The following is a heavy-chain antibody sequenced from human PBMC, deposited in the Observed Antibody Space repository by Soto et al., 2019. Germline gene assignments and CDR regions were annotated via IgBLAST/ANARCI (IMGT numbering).Heavy chain of an antibody. J-gene: IGHJ6*02. CDR3: ARDSRRYFGGDYYYYGMDV. D-gene: IGHD3-10*01. CDR2: IYYSGST. Sequence: NPSETLSLTCTVSGGSISSDGYYWSWIRQHPGKGLEWIGYIYYSGSTYYNPSLKSRVTISVDTSKNQFSLKLSSVTAADTAVYYCARDSRRYFGGDYYYYGMDVWGQGTTVTVSS. CDR1: GGSISSDGYY. V-gene: IGHV4-31*03.